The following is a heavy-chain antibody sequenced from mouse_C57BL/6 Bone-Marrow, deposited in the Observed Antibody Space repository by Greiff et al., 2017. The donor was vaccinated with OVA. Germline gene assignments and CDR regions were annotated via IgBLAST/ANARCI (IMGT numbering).Heavy chain of an antibody. CDR2: ISSGGSYT. V-gene: IGHV5-6*01. D-gene: IGHD2-1*01. CDR3: ARHGIYPFAY. J-gene: IGHJ3*01. CDR1: GFTFSSYG. Sequence: EVQRVESGGDLVKPGGSLKLSCAASGFTFSSYGMSWVRQTPDKRLEWVATISSGGSYTYYPASVKGRFTISRDNAKNTLYLQMSSLKSEDTAMYYCARHGIYPFAYWGQGTLVTVSA.